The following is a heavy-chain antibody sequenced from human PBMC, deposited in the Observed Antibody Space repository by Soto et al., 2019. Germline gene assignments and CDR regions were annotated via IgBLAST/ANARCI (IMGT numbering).Heavy chain of an antibody. CDR1: GGSISSSSYY. CDR3: ARQNQSNSSVVVPAAMYY. Sequence: QLQLQESGPGLVKPSETLSLTCTVSGGSISSSSYYWGWIRQPPGKGLEWIGSIYYSGSTYYNPSPKSRVTISVDTSKNQFSLKLSSVTAADTAVYYCARQNQSNSSVVVPAAMYYWGQGTLVTVSS. CDR2: IYYSGST. J-gene: IGHJ4*02. D-gene: IGHD2-2*01. V-gene: IGHV4-39*01.